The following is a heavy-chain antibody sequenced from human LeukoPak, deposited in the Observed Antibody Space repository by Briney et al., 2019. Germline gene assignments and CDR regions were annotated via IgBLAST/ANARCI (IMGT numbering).Heavy chain of an antibody. Sequence: GGSLRLSCAASGFTFSSYAMSWVRQAPGKGLEWVSAINGSGDSTYYADSVKGRFTISRDNSKNTLYLQMNSLRAEDTAVYYCAKGLLGWNGGVSDYWGQGTLVPVSS. J-gene: IGHJ4*02. CDR2: INGSGDST. D-gene: IGHD3-16*01. V-gene: IGHV3-23*01. CDR1: GFTFSSYA. CDR3: AKGLLGWNGGVSDY.